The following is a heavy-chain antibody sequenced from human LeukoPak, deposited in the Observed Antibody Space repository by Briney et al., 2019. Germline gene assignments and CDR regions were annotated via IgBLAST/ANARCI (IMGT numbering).Heavy chain of an antibody. J-gene: IGHJ5*02. CDR3: ARAPTSSNYHWFDP. CDR2: IYHSGST. Sequence: PSETLSLTCAVSGYSIGSGYHWGWIRQPPGKGLEWIGIIYHSGSTYYNPSLKSRVTVSLDTSKNQFSLNLTSVTAADTAVYYCARAPTSSNYHWFDPWGQGTLVTVSS. CDR1: GYSIGSGYH. V-gene: IGHV4-38-2*01. D-gene: IGHD4-11*01.